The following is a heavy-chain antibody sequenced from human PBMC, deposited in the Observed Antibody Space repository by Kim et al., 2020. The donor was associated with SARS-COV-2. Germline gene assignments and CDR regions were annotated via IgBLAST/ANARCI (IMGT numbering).Heavy chain of an antibody. CDR3: AKDLGAPIWGHYDSSGLDY. Sequence: GGSLRLSCAASGFTFSSYGMHWVRQAPGKGLEWVAVIWYDGSNKYYADSVKGRFTISRDNSKNTLYLQMNSLRAEDTAVYYCAKDLGAPIWGHYDSSGLDYWGQGTLVTVSS. CDR2: IWYDGSNK. V-gene: IGHV3-33*06. CDR1: GFTFSSYG. D-gene: IGHD3-22*01. J-gene: IGHJ4*02.